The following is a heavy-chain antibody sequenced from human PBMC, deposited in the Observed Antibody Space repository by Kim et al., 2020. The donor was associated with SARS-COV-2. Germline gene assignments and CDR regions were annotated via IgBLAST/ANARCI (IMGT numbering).Heavy chain of an antibody. D-gene: IGHD1-7*01. V-gene: IGHV3-23*01. Sequence: GGSLRLSCEGSGFTLSSYAMSWVRQAPGKGLEWLSSINGSGTIIHYAESVKGRFTLSKDNSKSTVYLQMNSLRAEDTAVYYCAKALAELSMALDHWGQGTLVTVSS. J-gene: IGHJ4*02. CDR3: AKALAELSMALDH. CDR1: GFTLSSYA. CDR2: INGSGTII.